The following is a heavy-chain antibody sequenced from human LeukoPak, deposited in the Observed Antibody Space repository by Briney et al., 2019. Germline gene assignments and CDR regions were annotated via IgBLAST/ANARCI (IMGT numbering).Heavy chain of an antibody. CDR1: GGSISSSSYY. Sequence: SETLSLTCTVSGGSISSSSYYWGWIRQPPGKGLEWIGSLYYSGSTYYNPSLKSRVTISVDTSKNQFSLKLSSVTAADTAVYYCATQNSGWYGGRDYWGQGTLSPSPQ. V-gene: IGHV4-39*01. J-gene: IGHJ4*02. D-gene: IGHD6-19*01. CDR3: ATQNSGWYGGRDY. CDR2: LYYSGST.